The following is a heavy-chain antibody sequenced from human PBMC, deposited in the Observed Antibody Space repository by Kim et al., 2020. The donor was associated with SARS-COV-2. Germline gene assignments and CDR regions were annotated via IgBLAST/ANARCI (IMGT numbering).Heavy chain of an antibody. Sequence: KYYADSVKGRFTISRDNSKNTLYLQMNSLRAEDTAVYYCARDDVDTAMVSWGQGTLVTVSS. CDR3: ARDDVDTAMVS. CDR2: K. V-gene: IGHV3-33*01. J-gene: IGHJ4*02. D-gene: IGHD5-18*01.